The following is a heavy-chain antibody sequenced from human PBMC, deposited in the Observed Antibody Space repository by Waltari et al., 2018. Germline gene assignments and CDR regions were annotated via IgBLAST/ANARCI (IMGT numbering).Heavy chain of an antibody. CDR2: VDPEDGET. V-gene: IGHV1-69-2*01. D-gene: IGHD3-22*01. J-gene: IGHJ3*02. Sequence: EVQLVQSGAEVKKPGATVKISCKVSGYTFTDYYMHWVQQAPGQGLEWMGLVDPEDGETIYAEKFQGRVTITADTSTDTAYMELSSLRSEDTAVYYCATGGNYDSSGYSSAFDIWGQGTMVTVSS. CDR3: ATGGNYDSSGYSSAFDI. CDR1: GYTFTDYY.